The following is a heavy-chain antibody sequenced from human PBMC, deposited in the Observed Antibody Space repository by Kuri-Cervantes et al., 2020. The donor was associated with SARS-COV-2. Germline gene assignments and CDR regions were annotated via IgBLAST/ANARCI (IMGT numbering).Heavy chain of an antibody. D-gene: IGHD4-17*01. CDR3: ARDWNYGDYRYYYYYGMDV. V-gene: IGHV1-69*13. CDR2: IIPIFGTA. J-gene: IGHJ6*02. CDR1: GGTFSSYA. Sequence: SVKVSCKASGGTFSSYAISWVRQAPGQGLEWMGGIIPIFGTANYAQKFQGRVTIIADESTSTAYMELSSLRSEDTAVYYCARDWNYGDYRYYYYYGMDVWGQGTTVTVSS.